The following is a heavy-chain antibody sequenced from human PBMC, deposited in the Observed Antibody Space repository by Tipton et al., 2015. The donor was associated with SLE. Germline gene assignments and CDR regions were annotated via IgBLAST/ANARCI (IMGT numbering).Heavy chain of an antibody. CDR3: ARDRIYGLDV. V-gene: IGHV4-4*07. J-gene: IGHJ6*02. CDR1: GGSITNHY. CDR2: MYNSGST. Sequence: TLSLTCTVSGGSITNHYWSWIRQPAGKGLEWIGRMYNSGSTDYNPSLTSRLTMSVDTSKNEFSLRLRSVTAADTAVYFCARDRIYGLDVWGQGTTVTVSS.